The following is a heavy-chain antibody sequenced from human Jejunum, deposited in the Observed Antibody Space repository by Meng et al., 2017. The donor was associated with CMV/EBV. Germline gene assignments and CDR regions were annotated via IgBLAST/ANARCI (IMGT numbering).Heavy chain of an antibody. CDR1: GFSPSTSGEG. J-gene: IGHJ4*02. D-gene: IGHD1-26*01. Sequence: TLKESCPTLVKPTQTLTLTCSFSGFSPSTSGEGVGWIRQPPGKALEWLALIYRGDDKRYSPSLNSRLTIAKDTSKNEVVLTLTNMGPIDTGTYYCAHFVGGYYPSRPDYWGQGTLVTVSS. CDR2: IYRGDDK. V-gene: IGHV2-5*02. CDR3: AHFVGGYYPSRPDY.